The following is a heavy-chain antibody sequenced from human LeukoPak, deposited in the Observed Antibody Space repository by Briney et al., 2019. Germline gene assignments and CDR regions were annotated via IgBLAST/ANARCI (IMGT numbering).Heavy chain of an antibody. CDR1: SDYY. CDR2: IYYSGST. Sequence: SDYYMSWIRQAPGKGLEWIGSIYYSGSTYYNPSLKSRVTISVDTSKNQFSLKLTSVTAADAAMYYCARRDRTYYFDYWGQGTLVTVSS. J-gene: IGHJ4*02. V-gene: IGHV4-39*01. CDR3: ARRDRTYYFDY. D-gene: IGHD3-22*01.